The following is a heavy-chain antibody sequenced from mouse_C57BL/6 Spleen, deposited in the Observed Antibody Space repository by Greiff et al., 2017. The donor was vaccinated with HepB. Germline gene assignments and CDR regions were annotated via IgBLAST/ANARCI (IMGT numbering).Heavy chain of an antibody. Sequence: QVQLQQPGAELVMPGASVKLSCKASGYTFTSYWMHWVKQRPGQGLEWIGEIDPSDSYTNYNQKFKGKSTLTVDKSSSTAYMQLISLTSEDSAVYYCARGNWDVDYWGQGTTLTVSS. V-gene: IGHV1-69*01. CDR2: IDPSDSYT. D-gene: IGHD4-1*01. CDR1: GYTFTSYW. J-gene: IGHJ2*01. CDR3: ARGNWDVDY.